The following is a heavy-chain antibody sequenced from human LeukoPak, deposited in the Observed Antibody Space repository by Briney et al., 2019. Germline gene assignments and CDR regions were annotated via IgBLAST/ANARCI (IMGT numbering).Heavy chain of an antibody. CDR2: ISAYDGNT. Sequence: ASVKVSCKACGYTFTSYGISWVRQVPGQGLEWMGWISAYDGNTNYAQKLQGRVTMTTDTSTSTAYMELRSLGSDDTAVYYCARGEQWLASFDYWGQGTLVTVSS. V-gene: IGHV1-18*01. CDR3: ARGEQWLASFDY. CDR1: GYTFTSYG. J-gene: IGHJ4*02. D-gene: IGHD6-19*01.